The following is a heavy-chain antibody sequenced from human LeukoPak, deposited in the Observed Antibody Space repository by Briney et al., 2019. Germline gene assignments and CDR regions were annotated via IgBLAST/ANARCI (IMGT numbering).Heavy chain of an antibody. J-gene: IGHJ4*02. Sequence: GGSLRLSCAASGFTFSSFWMHWVRQAPGKGLVWVSRINNDGSSTSYADSVKGRFTISRDNAKNTLYLQMKSLRAEDTAVYYCASSIRAAAPDYWGQGTLVTVSS. CDR3: ASSIRAAAPDY. D-gene: IGHD6-13*01. CDR1: GFTFSSFW. V-gene: IGHV3-74*01. CDR2: INNDGSST.